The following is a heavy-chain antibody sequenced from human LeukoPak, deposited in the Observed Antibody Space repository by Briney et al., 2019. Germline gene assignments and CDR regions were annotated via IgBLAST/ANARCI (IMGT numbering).Heavy chain of an antibody. Sequence: PGGSLGLSCAASGFTFSTYEFNWVRQAPGKGLEWVAYIGVGGNSIYYADSVRGRFTTSRDNAQNSLYLEMNSLRVEDTALYYCARETAHCGGDCFDYWGQGTLVTVSS. CDR1: GFTFSTYE. V-gene: IGHV3-48*03. J-gene: IGHJ4*02. CDR2: IGVGGNSI. D-gene: IGHD2-21*01. CDR3: ARETAHCGGDCFDY.